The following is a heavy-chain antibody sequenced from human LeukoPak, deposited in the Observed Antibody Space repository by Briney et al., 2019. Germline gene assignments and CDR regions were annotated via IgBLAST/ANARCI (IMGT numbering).Heavy chain of an antibody. CDR2: ISSSSSYI. CDR1: GFTFSSYS. J-gene: IGHJ4*02. CDR3: ARDDSSGLSIDY. D-gene: IGHD3-22*01. V-gene: IGHV3-21*01. Sequence: GGSLRLSCAASGFTFSSYSMNWVRQAPGKGLEWVSSISSSSSYIYYADSVKGRFTISRDNAKNSLYLQMNSLRAEDTAVYYCARDDSSGLSIDYWGQGTLVTVSS.